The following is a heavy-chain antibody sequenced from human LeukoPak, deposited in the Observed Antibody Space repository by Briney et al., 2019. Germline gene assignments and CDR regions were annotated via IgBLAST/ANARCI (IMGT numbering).Heavy chain of an antibody. V-gene: IGHV3-23*01. CDR1: GFTFSSYA. CDR3: ARVYNYGFDY. D-gene: IGHD5-18*01. CDR2: ISGSGDST. Sequence: GGSLRLSCAASGFTFSSYAMSWVRQAPGKGLEWVSSISGSGDSTYYADSVKGRFTISRDNSKNTLYLQMNSLRAEDTAVYYCARVYNYGFDYWGPGTLVTVSS. J-gene: IGHJ4*02.